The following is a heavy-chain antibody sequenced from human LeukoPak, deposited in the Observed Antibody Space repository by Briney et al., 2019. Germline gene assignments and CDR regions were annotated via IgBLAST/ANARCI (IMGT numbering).Heavy chain of an antibody. CDR2: IIPIFGTA. D-gene: IGHD5-12*01. CDR1: GGTFSSYA. CDR3: ASRSGYDSYYYGMDV. V-gene: IGHV1-69*13. Sequence: ASVKVSCKASGGTFSSYAISWVRPAPGQGLEWMGGIIPIFGTANYAQKFQGRVTITADESTSTAYMELSSLRSEDTAVYYCASRSGYDSYYYGMDVWGQGTTVTVSS. J-gene: IGHJ6*02.